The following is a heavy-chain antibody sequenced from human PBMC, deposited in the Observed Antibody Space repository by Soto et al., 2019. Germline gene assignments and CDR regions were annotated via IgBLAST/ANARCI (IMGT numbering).Heavy chain of an antibody. V-gene: IGHV4-4*02. CDR3: ARVRQGCSANNCYFVP. CDR1: GGSVRAPDW. D-gene: IGHD1-1*01. Sequence: QVHLQESGPGLVAPSGTLSLTCTLSGGSVRAPDWWNWVRQYPDKGLEWIAEVHISGHSNYNPSFRGRVSVSIDSSKNQFYLSLNSVTAADTAIYYCARVRQGCSANNCYFVPWGQGTQVTISS. CDR2: VHISGHS. J-gene: IGHJ5*01.